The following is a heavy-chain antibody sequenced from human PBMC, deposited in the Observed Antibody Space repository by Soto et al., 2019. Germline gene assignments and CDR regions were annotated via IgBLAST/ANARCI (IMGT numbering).Heavy chain of an antibody. V-gene: IGHV4-59*01. CDR3: ARNVVPAVTPRYDFWSGSKHLYYYYGMDV. J-gene: IGHJ6*02. D-gene: IGHD3-3*01. CDR1: GGSITSSY. Sequence: SETLSLTCTVSGGSITSSYWSWIRRPPGKGLEWIAYIYDTGISGYTPSTSYNPSLKSRVTISVDTSKNQFSLKLSSVTAADTAVYYCARNVVPAVTPRYDFWSGSKHLYYYYGMDVWGQGTTVTVSS. CDR2: IYDTGISGYTPST.